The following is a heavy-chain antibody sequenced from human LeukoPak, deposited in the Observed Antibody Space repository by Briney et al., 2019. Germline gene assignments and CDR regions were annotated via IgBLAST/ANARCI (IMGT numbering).Heavy chain of an antibody. CDR1: GFTVSSNY. J-gene: IGHJ3*02. V-gene: IGHV3-66*02. CDR3: ARDLVPPNAFDI. D-gene: IGHD5-12*01. Sequence: GGSLRLSCAASGFTVSSNYMSWVRQAPGKGLGWVSVIYSGGSTYYADSVKGRFTISRDNSKNTLYLQMNSLRAEDTAVYYCARDLVPPNAFDIWGQGTMVTVSS. CDR2: IYSGGST.